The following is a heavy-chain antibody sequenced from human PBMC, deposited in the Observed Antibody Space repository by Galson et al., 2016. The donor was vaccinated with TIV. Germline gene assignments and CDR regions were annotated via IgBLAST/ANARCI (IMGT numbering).Heavy chain of an antibody. CDR3: ARGLSVIYGMDV. CDR1: GFTFSDYY. CDR2: IRSSGVTI. Sequence: SLRLSCAASGFTFSDYYMSWIRQAPGKGLEWISYIRSSGVTIYYADSVRGRFTISRDNAKNSLFLQINSLRVDDTAVYFCARGLSVIYGMDVWGQGTTVTVSS. V-gene: IGHV3-11*01. J-gene: IGHJ6*02. D-gene: IGHD2-21*01.